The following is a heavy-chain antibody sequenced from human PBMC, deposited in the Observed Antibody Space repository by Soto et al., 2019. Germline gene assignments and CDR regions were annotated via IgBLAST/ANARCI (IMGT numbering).Heavy chain of an antibody. CDR1: GYNIINYA. V-gene: IGHV1-3*01. CDR3: ARANIEVVPAAAHSQYYFDY. J-gene: IGHJ4*02. Sequence: ASVKVSCKASGYNIINYAIHWVRQAPGQRLEWMGRINGGNGNTRYSQKFQGRVTIIRDTSATTADMELSTLRSEDTAVYYCARANIEVVPAAAHSQYYFDYWGQGTLVTVSS. D-gene: IGHD2-2*01. CDR2: INGGNGNT.